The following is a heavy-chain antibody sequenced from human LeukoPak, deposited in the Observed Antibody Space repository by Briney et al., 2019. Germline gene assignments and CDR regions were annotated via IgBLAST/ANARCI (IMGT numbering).Heavy chain of an antibody. V-gene: IGHV4-59*12. CDR2: IYYSGST. D-gene: IGHD6-19*01. CDR3: ARDPGSGRDHYYGMDV. J-gene: IGHJ6*02. CDR1: GGSISSYY. Sequence: SETLSLTCTVSGGSISSYYWSWIRQPPGKGLEWIGYIYYSGSTNYNPSLKSRVTISVDTSKNQFSLKLSSVTAADTAVYYCARDPGSGRDHYYGMDVWGQGTTVTVSS.